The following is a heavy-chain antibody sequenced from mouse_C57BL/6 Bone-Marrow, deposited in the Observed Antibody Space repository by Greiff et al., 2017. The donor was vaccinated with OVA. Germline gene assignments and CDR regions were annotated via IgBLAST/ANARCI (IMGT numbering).Heavy chain of an antibody. CDR2: IYPRDGST. Sequence: VQLQQSGAELVKPVASVKLSCTAPGFNIKDYYMHLTKQRPEQGLEWIGYIYPRDGSTKYNEKFKGKATLTADKSSSTAYMQLNSLTSEDSAVYFCADRGIPLYYRNLYAMDYWGQGTSVTVSS. CDR1: GFNIKDYY. D-gene: IGHD2-1*01. J-gene: IGHJ4*01. CDR3: ADRGIPLYYRNLYAMDY. V-gene: IGHV1-78*01.